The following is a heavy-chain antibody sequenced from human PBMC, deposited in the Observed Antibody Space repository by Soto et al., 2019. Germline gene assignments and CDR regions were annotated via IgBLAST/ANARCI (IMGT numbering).Heavy chain of an antibody. Sequence: ASWKVSSTASGCTLTRYYMHWVGQAPGQGLEWMGIINPSGGSTSYAQKFQGRVTMTRDTSTSTVYMELSSLRSEDTAVYYCARDRVWQGXDTSAGVGQSMTFDDWGQGPLVTVSS. D-gene: IGHD3-22*01. CDR1: GCTLTRYY. V-gene: IGHV1-46*01. CDR3: ARDRVWQGXDTSAGVGQSMTFDD. CDR2: INPSGGST. J-gene: IGHJ4*02.